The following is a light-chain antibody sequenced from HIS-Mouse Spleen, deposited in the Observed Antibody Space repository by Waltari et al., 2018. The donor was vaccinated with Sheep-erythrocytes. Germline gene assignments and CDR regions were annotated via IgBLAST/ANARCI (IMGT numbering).Light chain of an antibody. Sequence: SYELTQPPSVSVSPGQTASIPCSGDKLGDKYACWYQQKPGQSPVLVIYQESKRPSGIPERFSGSNSGNTATLTISGTQAMDEADYYSQAWDSSTAVFGGGTKLTVL. V-gene: IGLV3-1*01. CDR2: QES. CDR3: QAWDSSTAV. J-gene: IGLJ2*01. CDR1: KLGDKY.